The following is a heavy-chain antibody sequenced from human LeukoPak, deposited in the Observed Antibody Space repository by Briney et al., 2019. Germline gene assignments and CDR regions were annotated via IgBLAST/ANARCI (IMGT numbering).Heavy chain of an antibody. CDR3: ARAACSGGSCCFDY. J-gene: IGHJ4*02. CDR1: GGSFSGYY. CDR2: INHSGST. D-gene: IGHD2-15*01. V-gene: IGHV4-34*01. Sequence: PSETLSLTCAVYGGSFSGYYWSWIRQPPGKGLEWIGEINHSGSTNYNPSLKSRVAISVDTSKNQFSLKLSSVTAADTAVYYCARAACSGGSCCFDYWGQGTLVTVSS.